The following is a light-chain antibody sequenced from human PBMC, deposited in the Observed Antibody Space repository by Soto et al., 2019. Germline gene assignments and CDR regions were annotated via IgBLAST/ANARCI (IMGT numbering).Light chain of an antibody. V-gene: IGKV1-5*03. Sequence: DIQRTQSPSTLSASVGDRVTITCRASQSISSWLAWYQQKPGKAPKLLIYKASSLESGVPSRFSGSGSGTEFTLTISSLPPDDFATYYCQQYNSYSITFGQGTRLEIK. CDR3: QQYNSYSIT. CDR1: QSISSW. J-gene: IGKJ5*01. CDR2: KAS.